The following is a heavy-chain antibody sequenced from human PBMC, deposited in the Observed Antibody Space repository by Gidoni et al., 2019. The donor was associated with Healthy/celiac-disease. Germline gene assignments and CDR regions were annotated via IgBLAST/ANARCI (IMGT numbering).Heavy chain of an antibody. CDR1: GFTFSSYA. V-gene: IGHV3-23*01. Sequence: EVQLLESGGGLVQPGGSLRLSCAASGFTFSSYAMSWVRQAPGKGLEWVSAISGRGGSTYYADSVKGRFTISRDNSKNTLYLQMNSLRAEDTAVYYCAKIDDFWSGYSKGPFDYWGQGTLVTVSS. CDR3: AKIDDFWSGYSKGPFDY. D-gene: IGHD3-3*01. CDR2: ISGRGGST. J-gene: IGHJ4*02.